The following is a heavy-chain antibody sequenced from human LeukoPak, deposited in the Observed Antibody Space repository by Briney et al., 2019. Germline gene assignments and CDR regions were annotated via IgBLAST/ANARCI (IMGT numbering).Heavy chain of an antibody. CDR2: IIPIFGTA. V-gene: IGHV1-69*05. D-gene: IGHD2-21*02. Sequence: GASVKVSCKASGGTFSSYAISWVRQAPGQGLEWIGGIIPIFGTANYAQKFQGRVTITTDESTSTAYMELSSLRSEDTAVYYCATGVTTGWYFDLWGRGTLVTVSS. CDR3: ATGVTTGWYFDL. J-gene: IGHJ2*01. CDR1: GGTFSSYA.